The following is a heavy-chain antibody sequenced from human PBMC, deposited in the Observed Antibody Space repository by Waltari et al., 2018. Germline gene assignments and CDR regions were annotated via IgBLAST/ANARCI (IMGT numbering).Heavy chain of an antibody. J-gene: IGHJ1*01. V-gene: IGHV3-30*01. CDR1: GFTFSSYP. CDR3: ARDLDWAFQH. D-gene: IGHD2-21*01. Sequence: QVQLVESGGGVVQPGRSLRLSCAASGFTFSSYPMHWVRQAPGKGLEWVAVISYDGSNKYYADSVKGRFTISRDNSKNTLYLQMNSLRAEDTAVYYCARDLDWAFQHWGQGTLVTVSS. CDR2: ISYDGSNK.